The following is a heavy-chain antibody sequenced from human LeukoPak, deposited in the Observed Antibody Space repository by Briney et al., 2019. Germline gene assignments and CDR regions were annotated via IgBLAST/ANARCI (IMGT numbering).Heavy chain of an antibody. J-gene: IGHJ4*02. D-gene: IGHD2/OR15-2a*01. CDR1: GYTFTDYY. Sequence: ASVKVSCKASGYTFTDYYIHWVGQAPGQRLEWMGWINSNSGGTNYAQKFQGRVTMTRDTSISTAYIELSRLTSDDTAVYYCVRQISSYWGQGTLVTVSS. CDR3: VRQISSY. V-gene: IGHV1-2*02. CDR2: INSNSGGT.